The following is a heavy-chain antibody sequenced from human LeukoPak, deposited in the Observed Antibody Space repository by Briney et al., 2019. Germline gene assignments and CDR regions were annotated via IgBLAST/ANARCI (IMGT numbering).Heavy chain of an antibody. D-gene: IGHD6-13*01. CDR3: ARNIWLAAGTWNYMDV. J-gene: IGHJ6*03. V-gene: IGHV3-21*01. Sequence: GRSLRLSCAASGFTFSSYSMNWVRQAPGKGLEWVSSISTSSSYRYYADSAKGRITISRDNAKNSLHLQMNSLRAEDTAVYYCARNIWLAAGTWNYMDVWGKGTTVTVSS. CDR2: ISTSSSYR. CDR1: GFTFSSYS.